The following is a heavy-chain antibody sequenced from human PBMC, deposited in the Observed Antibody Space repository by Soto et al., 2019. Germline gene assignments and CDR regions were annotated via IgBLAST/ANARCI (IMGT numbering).Heavy chain of an antibody. CDR1: GGTFSSYI. J-gene: IGHJ6*02. D-gene: IGHD3-22*01. CDR2: IIPILGIA. V-gene: IGHV1-69*02. Sequence: QVQLVQSGAEVKKPGSSVKVSCKASGGTFSSYIISWVRQAPGQGLEWMGRIIPILGIANYAQKFQGRVTSTADKSTSTAYMEVSSLRSEDTAVYYCANKDYDSSEYYYYGMDVWGQGTTVTVSS. CDR3: ANKDYDSSEYYYYGMDV.